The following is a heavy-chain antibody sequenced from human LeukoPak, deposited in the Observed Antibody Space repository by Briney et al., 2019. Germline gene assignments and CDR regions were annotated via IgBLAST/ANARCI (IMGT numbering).Heavy chain of an antibody. CDR2: IYYSGST. J-gene: IGHJ4*02. CDR1: GGSISSYY. D-gene: IGHD5-24*01. CDR3: AREQRWLQLRVFDH. Sequence: SETLSLTCTVSGGSISSYYWSWIRQPPGKGLEWIGYIYYSGSTNYNPSLKSRVTISVDTSKNQFSLKLSSVTAADTAVYYCAREQRWLQLRVFDHWGQGTLVTVSS. V-gene: IGHV4-59*01.